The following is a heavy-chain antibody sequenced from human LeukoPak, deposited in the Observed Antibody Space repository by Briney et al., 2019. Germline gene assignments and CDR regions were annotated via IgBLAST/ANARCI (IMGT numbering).Heavy chain of an antibody. J-gene: IGHJ4*02. CDR1: GFGFRIYS. V-gene: IGHV3-23*01. CDR2: MSGGGDTS. Sequence: PGGSLRLSCASSGFGFRIYSMTWVRQAVGKGLEWVSSMSGGGDTSYYADSVRGRFAVSRDYSKNTLYLQMDSLRAEDTAVYYCARDYDYDSSGYSSDWGQGTLVTVSS. CDR3: ARDYDYDSSGYSSD. D-gene: IGHD3-22*01.